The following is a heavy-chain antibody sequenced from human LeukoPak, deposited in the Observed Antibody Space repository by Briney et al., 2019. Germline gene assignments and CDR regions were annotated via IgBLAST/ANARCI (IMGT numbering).Heavy chain of an antibody. Sequence: GGSLRLSCAGSGFTFRGSAMHWVRQASGKGLEWVGRIRTKANNYATAYAASLSGRFTISRDDSKNMAYLHLNGLKTEDTALYYFVTCNWCDTALSLSYWGHGTMVTVSS. CDR1: GFTFRGSA. J-gene: IGHJ4*01. CDR2: IRTKANNYAT. D-gene: IGHD1-20*01. CDR3: VTCNWCDTALSLSY. V-gene: IGHV3-73*01.